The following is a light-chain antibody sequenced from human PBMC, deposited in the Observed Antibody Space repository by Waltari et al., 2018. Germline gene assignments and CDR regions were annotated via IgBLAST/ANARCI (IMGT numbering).Light chain of an antibody. Sequence: QSVLTQPPSVSGAPGQRVTISCTGSSSDIGAGYLVHWYQQLPGTAPKLLIYDNSNRPSGVPDRFSGSKSGSSASLAITGLQAEDEADYYCQSFDYRLDGSRVFGGGTK. CDR1: SSDIGAGYL. J-gene: IGLJ3*02. CDR2: DNS. V-gene: IGLV1-40*01. CDR3: QSFDYRLDGSRV.